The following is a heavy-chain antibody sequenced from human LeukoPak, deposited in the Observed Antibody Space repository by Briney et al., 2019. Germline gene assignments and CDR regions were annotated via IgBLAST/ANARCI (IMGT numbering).Heavy chain of an antibody. Sequence: GRSLRLSCAASGFTFSSYAMHWVRQAPGKGLEWVAVISYDGSNKYYADSVKGRFTISRDNSKNTLYLQTNSLRAEDTAVYYCASPSRGWAFDYWGQGTLVTVSS. J-gene: IGHJ4*02. D-gene: IGHD6-19*01. CDR3: ASPSRGWAFDY. V-gene: IGHV3-30*04. CDR1: GFTFSSYA. CDR2: ISYDGSNK.